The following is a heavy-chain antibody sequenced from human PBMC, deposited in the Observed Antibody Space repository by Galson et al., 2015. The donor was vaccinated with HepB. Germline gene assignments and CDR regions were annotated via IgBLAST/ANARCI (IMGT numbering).Heavy chain of an antibody. CDR2: FDPEDGET. V-gene: IGHV1-24*01. CDR3: ARAGGSGSYYNVGWFDP. D-gene: IGHD3-10*01. Sequence: SVKVSCKVSGYTLTELSMHWVRQAPGKGLEWMGGFDPEDGETIYAQKFQGRVTMTEDTSTDTAYMELSRLRSDDTVVYYCARAGGSGSYYNVGWFDPWGQGTLVTVSS. J-gene: IGHJ5*02. CDR1: GYTLTELS.